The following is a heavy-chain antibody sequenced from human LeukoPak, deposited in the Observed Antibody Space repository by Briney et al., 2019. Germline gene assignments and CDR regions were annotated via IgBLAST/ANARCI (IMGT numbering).Heavy chain of an antibody. V-gene: IGHV4-38-2*02. CDR3: ATLVATRTNYFDP. CDR1: GYSINNGYY. CDR2: IYHSGST. D-gene: IGHD5-12*01. J-gene: IGHJ5*02. Sequence: SETLSLTCTVSGYSINNGYYWGWIRQPPGKGLEWIGSIYHSGSTYYKPSLKSRVTISVDTSKNQFSLKLSSVTAADTAVYYCATLVATRTNYFDPWGQGTLVTVSS.